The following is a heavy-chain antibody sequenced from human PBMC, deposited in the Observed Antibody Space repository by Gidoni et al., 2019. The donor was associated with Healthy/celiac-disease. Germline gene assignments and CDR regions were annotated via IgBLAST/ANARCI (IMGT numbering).Heavy chain of an antibody. Sequence: EVQLVESGGGLVQPGGSLSLSCAASGFTFSSYDMHWVRQATGKGLEWVSAIGTAGDTYYPGSVKGRFTIARENAKNSLYLQMNSLRAGDTAVYYCARSEAVAGTDAFDIWGQGTMVTVSS. CDR1: GFTFSSYD. V-gene: IGHV3-13*01. CDR3: ARSEAVAGTDAFDI. CDR2: IGTAGDT. J-gene: IGHJ3*02. D-gene: IGHD6-19*01.